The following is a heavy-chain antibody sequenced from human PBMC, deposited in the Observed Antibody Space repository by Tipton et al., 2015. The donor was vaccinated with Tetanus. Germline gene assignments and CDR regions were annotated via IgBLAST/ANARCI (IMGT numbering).Heavy chain of an antibody. J-gene: IGHJ4*02. CDR3: ARGWSECSSWSCSPFDS. CDR2: IYQTGST. D-gene: IGHD2-2*01. Sequence: TLSLTCNVTGALLTTGGYSWGWIRQPPGQGLEWMGYIYQTGSTYFNPSLTSRLTMSFKMSKNQFSLKLTSVTAADTAVYYCARGWSECSSWSCSPFDSWGQGTLVTVSS. V-gene: IGHV4-30-2*01. CDR1: GALLTTGGYS.